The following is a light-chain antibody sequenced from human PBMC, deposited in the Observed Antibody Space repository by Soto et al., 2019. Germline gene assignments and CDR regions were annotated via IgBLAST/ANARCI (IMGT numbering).Light chain of an antibody. CDR1: QNINYW. V-gene: IGKV1-5*01. CDR2: DAS. Sequence: DIQMTQSPSTLSASVGDRVTITCRASQNINYWLAWYQQKPGKAPKFLIYDASSLESGVPTRFSGSGSGTEFTLTIISLQADDSATYYCQQYNSFPLSFGGGTKVEIK. CDR3: QQYNSFPLS. J-gene: IGKJ4*01.